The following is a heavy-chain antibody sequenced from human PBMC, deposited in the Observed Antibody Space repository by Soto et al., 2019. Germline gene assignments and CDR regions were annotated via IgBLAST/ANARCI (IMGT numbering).Heavy chain of an antibody. CDR3: ATGGGYDILTGYSPLDY. V-gene: IGHV4-59*01. D-gene: IGHD3-9*01. J-gene: IGHJ4*02. CDR1: GDSLRNYY. CDR2: IYYSGST. Sequence: SETLSLTCTVSGDSLRNYYWSWIRQPPGKGLEWIGYIYYSGSTNYNPSLKSRVTISVDTSKNQFSLKLSSVTAADTAVYYCATGGGYDILTGYSPLDYWGQGTLVTVSS.